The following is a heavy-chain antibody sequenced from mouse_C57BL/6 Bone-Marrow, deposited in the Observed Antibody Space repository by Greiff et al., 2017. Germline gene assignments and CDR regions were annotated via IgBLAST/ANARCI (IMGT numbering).Heavy chain of an antibody. CDR1: GYTFTSYW. J-gene: IGHJ2*01. D-gene: IGHD1-1*01. Sequence: QVQLQQPGAELVKPGASVKLSCKASGYTFTSYWMQWVKQRPGQGLEWIGEIDLSDSYTNSTQKFKGKATLTVDTSSSTAYMQLRSLTSEDSAVYYCAREGRPYYGSSLYYFDYWGQGTTLTVSS. CDR3: AREGRPYYGSSLYYFDY. CDR2: IDLSDSYT. V-gene: IGHV1-50*01.